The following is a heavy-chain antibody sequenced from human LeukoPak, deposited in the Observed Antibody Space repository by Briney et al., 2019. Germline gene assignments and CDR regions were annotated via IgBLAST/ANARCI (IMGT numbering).Heavy chain of an antibody. D-gene: IGHD6-6*01. J-gene: IGHJ5*02. CDR1: GFTFSSCS. Sequence: GGSLRLSCAASGFTFSSCSMNWVRQAPGKGLEWVSSISSSSSYIYYADSVKGRFTISRDNAKNSLYLQMNSLRAEDTAVYYCARDRGSIAARRGHWFDPWGQGTLVTVSS. CDR2: ISSSSSYI. CDR3: ARDRGSIAARRGHWFDP. V-gene: IGHV3-21*01.